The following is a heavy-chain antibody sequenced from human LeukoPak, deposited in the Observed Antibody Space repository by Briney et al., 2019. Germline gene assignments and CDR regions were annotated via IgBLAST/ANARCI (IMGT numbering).Heavy chain of an antibody. CDR2: ISGSGGST. V-gene: IGHV3-23*01. D-gene: IGHD2-15*01. Sequence: GGTLRLSCAASGFTFSSYGMSWVRQAPGKGLEWVSAISGSGGSTYYADSVKGRFTISRDNSKNTLYLQMNSLRAEDTAVYYCAKDRLGYCSGGSCYSWVDYWGQGTLVTVSS. CDR1: GFTFSSYG. CDR3: AKDRLGYCSGGSCYSWVDY. J-gene: IGHJ4*02.